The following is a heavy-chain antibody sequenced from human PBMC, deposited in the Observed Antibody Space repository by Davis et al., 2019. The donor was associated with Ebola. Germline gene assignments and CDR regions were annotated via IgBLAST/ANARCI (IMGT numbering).Heavy chain of an antibody. CDR3: ASDTYYYDSSGDDAFDI. Sequence: GESLKISRAASGFTFSSYSMNWVRQAPGKGLEWVSYISSSSSTIYYADSVKGRFTISRDNAKNSLYLQMNSLRDEDTAVYYCASDTYYYDSSGDDAFDIWGQGTMVTVSS. D-gene: IGHD3-22*01. CDR1: GFTFSSYS. V-gene: IGHV3-48*02. J-gene: IGHJ3*02. CDR2: ISSSSSTI.